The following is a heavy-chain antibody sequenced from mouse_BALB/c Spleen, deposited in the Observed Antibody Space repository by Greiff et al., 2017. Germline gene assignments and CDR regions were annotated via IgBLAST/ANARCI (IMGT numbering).Heavy chain of an antibody. V-gene: IGHV2-9*02. J-gene: IGHJ3*01. CDR1: GFSLTSYG. D-gene: IGHD2-4*01. Sequence: VQVVESGPGLVAPSQSLSITCTVSGFSLTSYGVHWVRQPPGKGLEWLGVIWAGGSTNYNSALMSRLSISKDNSKSQVFLKMNSLQTDDTAMYYCARDRSTMITTFAYWGQGTLVTVSA. CDR3: ARDRSTMITTFAY. CDR2: IWAGGST.